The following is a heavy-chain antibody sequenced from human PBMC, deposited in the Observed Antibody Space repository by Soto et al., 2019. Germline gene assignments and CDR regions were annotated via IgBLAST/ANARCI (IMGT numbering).Heavy chain of an antibody. V-gene: IGHV3-15*01. CDR3: TTEPGLHCDY. CDR2: IKAKNAGGTT. J-gene: IGHJ4*02. Sequence: VGSLRLSCAASVFTFSNAWMSCVRQVPGKGLEWVGRIKAKNAGGTTDYAAPVKGRFTISRDDSENTLYLQMNSLKTEDTAVYYCTTEPGLHCDYGGQRNQVTV. D-gene: IGHD5-12*01. CDR1: VFTFSNAW.